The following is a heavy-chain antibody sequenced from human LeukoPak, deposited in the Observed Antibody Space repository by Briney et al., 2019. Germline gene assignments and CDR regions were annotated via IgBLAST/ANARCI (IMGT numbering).Heavy chain of an antibody. V-gene: IGHV1-8*01. CDR3: ARGPRITIFGVANENYLDY. J-gene: IGHJ4*02. Sequence: ASVKVSCKASGYTFTSYDINWVRQATGQGLEWMGWMNPNSGNTGYAQKFQGRVTMTRDTSISTAYMELSRLRSDDTAVYYCARGPRITIFGVANENYLDYWGQGTLVTVSS. D-gene: IGHD3-3*01. CDR2: MNPNSGNT. CDR1: GYTFTSYD.